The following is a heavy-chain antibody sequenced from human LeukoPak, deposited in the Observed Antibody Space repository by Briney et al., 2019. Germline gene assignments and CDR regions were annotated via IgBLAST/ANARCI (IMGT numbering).Heavy chain of an antibody. D-gene: IGHD2-2*01. CDR1: GYTFTGYY. Sequence: ASVKVSCKASGYTFTGYYMHWVRQAPGQGLEWMGWINPNSGGTNYAQKFQGRVTMTRDTSIGTAYMELNSLRSEDTAVYYCARSIPAAYWSPPHPPDYWGQGTLVTVSS. CDR3: ARSIPAAYWSPPHPPDY. CDR2: INPNSGGT. V-gene: IGHV1-2*02. J-gene: IGHJ4*02.